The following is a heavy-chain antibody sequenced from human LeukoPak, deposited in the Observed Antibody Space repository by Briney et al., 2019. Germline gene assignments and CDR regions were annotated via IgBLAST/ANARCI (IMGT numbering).Heavy chain of an antibody. V-gene: IGHV3-23*01. Sequence: GGSLRLSCAASGFTFSTFAMIWVRQPPGKGLEWVSSIFPSGGEIHYADSVRGRFTISRDNSKSTLSPQMNSLRAEDTAVYYCAKQLRPDDYWGQGTLVTVSS. CDR2: IFPSGGEI. D-gene: IGHD5-12*01. CDR1: GFTFSTFA. J-gene: IGHJ4*02. CDR3: AKQLRPDDY.